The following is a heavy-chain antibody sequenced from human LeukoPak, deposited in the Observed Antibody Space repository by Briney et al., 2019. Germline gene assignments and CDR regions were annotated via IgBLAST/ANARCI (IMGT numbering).Heavy chain of an antibody. CDR2: IYPGDSDI. J-gene: IGHJ4*02. Sequence: PGESLKISCKGSGYSFTIHWIAWVRQMPGKGLEWMGIIYPGDSDIRYSPSFQGQVTISADKSISTAYLQWSSLKASDTAMYYCARSYYYDSSGYYYWGQGTLVTVSS. V-gene: IGHV5-51*01. CDR1: GYSFTIHW. CDR3: ARSYYYDSSGYYY. D-gene: IGHD3-22*01.